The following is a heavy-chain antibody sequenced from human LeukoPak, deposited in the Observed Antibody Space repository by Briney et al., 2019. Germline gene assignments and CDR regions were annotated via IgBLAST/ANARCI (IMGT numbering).Heavy chain of an antibody. CDR2: LSWYSGSI. Sequence: PGGSLRLSCAASGFTFDDYAMHWVRQAPGRGVEWVSGLSWYSGSIGYADSVKGRFTISRDNAKNSLYLQMNSLRAEDTAVYYCARERDGSYDLNDFDYWGQGTLVTVSS. J-gene: IGHJ4*02. D-gene: IGHD5-18*01. CDR3: ARERDGSYDLNDFDY. CDR1: GFTFDDYA. V-gene: IGHV3-9*01.